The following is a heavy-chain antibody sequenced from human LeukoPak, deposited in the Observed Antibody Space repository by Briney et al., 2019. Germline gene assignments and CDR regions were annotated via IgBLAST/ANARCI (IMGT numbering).Heavy chain of an antibody. D-gene: IGHD4-17*01. Sequence: SETLSLTCAVYGGSFSGHYWTWIRQPPGKGLEWIGEINHSGSTRCNPSLKSRVTLSVDTSKNQFSLQLSSVTAVDTAVYYCARATTYGDRRSYYSDYWGQGMLVIVSS. J-gene: IGHJ4*02. CDR2: INHSGST. V-gene: IGHV4-34*01. CDR1: GGSFSGHY. CDR3: ARATTYGDRRSYYSDY.